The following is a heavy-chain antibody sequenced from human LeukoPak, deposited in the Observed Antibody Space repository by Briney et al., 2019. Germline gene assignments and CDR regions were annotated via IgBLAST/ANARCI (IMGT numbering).Heavy chain of an antibody. CDR1: SGSISSSSYD. J-gene: IGHJ4*02. D-gene: IGHD3-10*01. Sequence: PSETLSLTCTVASGSISSSSYDWGWLRQPPGKGLEWIGSIYYSESTYYNPCLESRVTISVDTSKNQFSLKLSSVTAADTAVYYCARHLGYYYGSGRYYIPPYYFDYWGQGTLVTVSS. CDR2: IYYSEST. V-gene: IGHV4-39*01. CDR3: ARHLGYYYGSGRYYIPPYYFDY.